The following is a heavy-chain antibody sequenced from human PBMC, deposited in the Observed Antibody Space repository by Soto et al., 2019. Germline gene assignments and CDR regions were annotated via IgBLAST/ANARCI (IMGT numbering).Heavy chain of an antibody. CDR2: ISSRSSYI. Sequence: EVQLVESGGGLVKPGGSLRLSCAASGFTFSSYSMNWVRQAPGKGLEWVSSISSRSSYIYYADSVKGRFTISRDNAKNSLYRQMNSLRAEDTAVYYCALGSGSYIGWFDPGGQGTLVTVSS. D-gene: IGHD2-15*01. V-gene: IGHV3-21*01. CDR1: GFTFSSYS. CDR3: ALGSGSYIGWFDP. J-gene: IGHJ5*02.